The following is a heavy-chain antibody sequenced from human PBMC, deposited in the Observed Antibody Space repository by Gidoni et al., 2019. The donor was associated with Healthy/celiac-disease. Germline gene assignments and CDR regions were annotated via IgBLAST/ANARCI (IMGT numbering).Heavy chain of an antibody. J-gene: IGHJ5*02. V-gene: IGHV3-15*01. CDR3: TTKVIAAAYGWFDP. CDR1: GFTFSNAW. D-gene: IGHD6-13*01. Sequence: EVQLVESGGGLVKPGGSLRLSCAASGFTFSNAWMSWVRQAPGKGLEWVGRIKSKTDGGTTDYAAPVKGRFTISRDDSKNTLYLQMNSLKTEDTAVYYCTTKVIAAAYGWFDPWGQGTLVTVSS. CDR2: IKSKTDGGTT.